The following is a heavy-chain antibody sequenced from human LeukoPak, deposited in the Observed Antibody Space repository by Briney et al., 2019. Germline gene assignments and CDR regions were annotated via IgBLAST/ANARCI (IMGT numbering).Heavy chain of an antibody. J-gene: IGHJ4*02. V-gene: IGHV3-53*04. CDR1: GFTVSSNY. CDR3: ARDPAPLPYRNQRARLDY. D-gene: IGHD1-14*01. CDR2: IYSGGST. Sequence: GGSLRLSCAASGFTVSSNYMSWVRQAPGKGLEWVSVIYSGGSTYYADSVKGRFTISRHNSKNTLYLQMNSLRAEDTAVYYCARDPAPLPYRNQRARLDYWGQGTLVTVSS.